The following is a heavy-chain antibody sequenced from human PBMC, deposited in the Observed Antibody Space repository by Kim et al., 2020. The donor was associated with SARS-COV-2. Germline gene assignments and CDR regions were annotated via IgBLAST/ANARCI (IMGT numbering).Heavy chain of an antibody. Sequence: YGDSVKGRFTISRDNAKNSVYLQMNSLRAEDTALYYCAKGGSGSYATYGMNVWGQGTMVTVSS. V-gene: IGHV3-9*01. D-gene: IGHD3-10*01. J-gene: IGHJ6*01. CDR3: AKGGSGSYATYGMNV.